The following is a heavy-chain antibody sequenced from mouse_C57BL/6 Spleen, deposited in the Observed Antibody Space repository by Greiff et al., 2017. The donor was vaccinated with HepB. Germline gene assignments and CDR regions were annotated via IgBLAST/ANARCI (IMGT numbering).Heavy chain of an antibody. D-gene: IGHD2-2*01. CDR3: ARDGIYYGYLFAY. CDR1: GYTFTDYN. CDR2: INPNNGGT. Sequence: EVQLQQSGPELVKPGASVKMSCKASGYTFTDYNMHWVKQSHGKSLEWIGYINPNNGGTSYNQKFKGKATLTVNKASSKAYMELRSLTSEDSAVYYCARDGIYYGYLFAYWGQGTLVTVSA. J-gene: IGHJ3*01. V-gene: IGHV1-22*01.